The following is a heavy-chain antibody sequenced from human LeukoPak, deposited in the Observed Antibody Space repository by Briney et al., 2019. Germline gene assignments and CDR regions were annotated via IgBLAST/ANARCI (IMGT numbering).Heavy chain of an antibody. CDR1: GFTFSSYG. J-gene: IGHJ4*02. CDR2: ISYDGSNK. CDR3: AKDGPDYFDY. Sequence: GGSLRPSCAASGFTFSSYGMHWVRQAPGRGLEWVAVISYDGSNKYYADSVKGRFTISRDNSKNTLYLQMNSLRAEDTAVYYCAKDGPDYFDYWGQGTLVTVSS. V-gene: IGHV3-30*18.